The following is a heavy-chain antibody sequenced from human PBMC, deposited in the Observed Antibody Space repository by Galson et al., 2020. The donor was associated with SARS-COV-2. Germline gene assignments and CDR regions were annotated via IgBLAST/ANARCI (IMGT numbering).Heavy chain of an antibody. Sequence: SVKVSCKASEFIFSNSAIQWVRQARGQRLEWIGWIVVGINKTNYAQEFQDRVTINRDMSTSTVYMELNSLRSADTAVYYCAALSVGRHCATTNCFPWGQGTLVTVSS. CDR1: EFIFSNSA. CDR2: IVVGINKT. D-gene: IGHD2-2*01. CDR3: AALSVGRHCATTNCFP. J-gene: IGHJ5*02. V-gene: IGHV1-58*02.